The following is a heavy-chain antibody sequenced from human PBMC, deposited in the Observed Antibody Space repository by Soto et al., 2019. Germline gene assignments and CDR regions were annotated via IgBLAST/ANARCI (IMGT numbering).Heavy chain of an antibody. CDR2: ISGSRGST. V-gene: IGHV3-23*01. D-gene: IGHD4-17*01. CDR3: SKLVYGGNSFARYYYYYGMGV. CDR1: GFTFSSYA. J-gene: IGHJ6*02. Sequence: GGSLRLSCAASGFTFSSYAMSWVRQAPGKGLEWVSAISGSRGSTYYADSVKGRFTISRDNSKNTLYLQMNSLRAEDTAVYYCSKLVYGGNSFARYYYYYGMGVWGQGTTVTVSS.